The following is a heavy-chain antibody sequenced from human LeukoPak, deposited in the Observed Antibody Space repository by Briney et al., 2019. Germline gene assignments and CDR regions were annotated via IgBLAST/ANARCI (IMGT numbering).Heavy chain of an antibody. CDR1: GFPFSSYW. V-gene: IGHV3-23*01. Sequence: GGSLRLSCVASGFPFSSYWMTWVRQAPGKGLEWVSVISGSGGDTYYADSVKGRFTISGDNSKNTVYLQMNSLRAEDTALYYCAKGGVYGDYYFDYWGQGILVTVSS. D-gene: IGHD4-17*01. J-gene: IGHJ4*02. CDR2: ISGSGGDT. CDR3: AKGGVYGDYYFDY.